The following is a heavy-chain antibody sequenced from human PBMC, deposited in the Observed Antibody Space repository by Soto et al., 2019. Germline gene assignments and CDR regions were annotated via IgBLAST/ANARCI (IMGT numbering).Heavy chain of an antibody. CDR1: GFTFSSFW. Sequence: LRLSCAASGFTFSSFWVTWVRQAPGKGLEWVANIKQDGNEKYYVDSVRGRFTIFRDNAKNSLYLQMNSLRAEDTAVYYCAREAYRGYSYPLYWGQGTLVTVSS. D-gene: IGHD5-18*01. CDR3: AREAYRGYSYPLY. CDR2: IKQDGNEK. V-gene: IGHV3-7*01. J-gene: IGHJ4*02.